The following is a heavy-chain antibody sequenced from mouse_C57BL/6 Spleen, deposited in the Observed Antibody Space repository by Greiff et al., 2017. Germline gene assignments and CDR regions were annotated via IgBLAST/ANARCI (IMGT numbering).Heavy chain of an antibody. V-gene: IGHV1-80*01. D-gene: IGHD2-5*01. J-gene: IGHJ2*01. CDR1: GYAFSSYW. CDR2: IYPGDGDT. CDR3: ARRNYSNLFDY. Sequence: QVQLQQSGAELVKPGASVKISCKASGYAFSSYWMNWVKQRPGTGLEWIGQIYPGDGDTNYNGKFKGKATLTADKSSSTAYMQLSSLTSEDSSVYFCARRNYSNLFDYWGQGTTLTVSS.